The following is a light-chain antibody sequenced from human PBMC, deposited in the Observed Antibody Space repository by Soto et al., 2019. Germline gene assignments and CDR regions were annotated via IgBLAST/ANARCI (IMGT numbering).Light chain of an antibody. J-gene: IGKJ1*01. CDR1: QSINNN. CDR2: GAS. CDR3: QQYNNWPPWT. V-gene: IGKV3-15*01. Sequence: EIVMTQSPATLSVSPGETATLSCRASQSINNNLDRYQQKPGQAPRLLIYGASTSATSIPARLSGSGSGREFTLTISSRQSEDFAVYYCQQYNNWPPWTFGQGTKVEIK.